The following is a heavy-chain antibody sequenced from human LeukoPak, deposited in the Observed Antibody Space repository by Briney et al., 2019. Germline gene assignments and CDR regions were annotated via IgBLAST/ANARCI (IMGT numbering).Heavy chain of an antibody. J-gene: IGHJ4*02. CDR2: IYSGGST. Sequence: PGGSLRLSCAASGFTVSSNYMSWVRQAPGKGLEWVSVIYSGGSTYYADSVKGRFTISRDNSKNTLYLQMDSLKAEDTAVYYCARGRHGGSGWYGYYFDYWGQGTLVTVSS. D-gene: IGHD6-19*01. CDR3: ARGRHGGSGWYGYYFDY. CDR1: GFTVSSNY. V-gene: IGHV3-53*01.